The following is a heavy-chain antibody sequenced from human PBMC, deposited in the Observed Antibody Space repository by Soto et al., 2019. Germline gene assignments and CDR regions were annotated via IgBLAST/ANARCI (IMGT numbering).Heavy chain of an antibody. Sequence: EVQLVDSGGGLVQTGGSLRLACEASGFTFRNYDMHWVRQGTGKGLEWVSGISAAGDPDYADSVEGRFTSSREHAQNSFFLQMNSLRVGDTAVYYCARTDRDFYGLDVWGQGTTVIVSS. CDR3: ARTDRDFYGLDV. V-gene: IGHV3-13*05. CDR2: ISAAGDP. CDR1: GFTFRNYD. J-gene: IGHJ6*02.